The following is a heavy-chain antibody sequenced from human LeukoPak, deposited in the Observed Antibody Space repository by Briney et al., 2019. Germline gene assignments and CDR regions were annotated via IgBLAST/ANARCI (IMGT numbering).Heavy chain of an antibody. J-gene: IGHJ5*02. Sequence: SETLSLTCTVSGGSISSHYWSWIRQPPGKGLEWIGYIYYSGSTNYNPSFKSRVTISVDTSKNQFSLKLSSVTAADTAVYYCARGSWFEFDPWGQGTLVTVSS. D-gene: IGHD3-10*01. V-gene: IGHV4-59*11. CDR1: GGSISSHY. CDR3: ARGSWFEFDP. CDR2: IYYSGST.